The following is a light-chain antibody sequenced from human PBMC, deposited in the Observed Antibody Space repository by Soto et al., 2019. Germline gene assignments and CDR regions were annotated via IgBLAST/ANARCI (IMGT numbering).Light chain of an antibody. Sequence: QSALTQPASVSGSPGQSITIYCTGTSSDVGSYDLVSWYQQHPDKAPKLIIYEVNKRPSGVSNRFSGSKSGNTASLTISGLQPEDEADYYCCSYAGSSILLVGGGTKLTVL. V-gene: IGLV2-23*01. CDR2: EVN. CDR3: CSYAGSSILL. J-gene: IGLJ2*01. CDR1: SSDVGSYDL.